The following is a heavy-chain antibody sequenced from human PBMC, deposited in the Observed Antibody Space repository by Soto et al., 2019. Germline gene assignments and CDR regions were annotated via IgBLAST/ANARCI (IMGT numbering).Heavy chain of an antibody. CDR2: ISSNGGST. V-gene: IGHV3-64D*06. CDR3: VKVPGVYSSSSDIFSYYYYYYVMDV. J-gene: IGHJ6*02. CDR1: GFTVSSYA. D-gene: IGHD6-6*01. Sequence: GGSLRLSCSASGFTVSSYAMHWVRQAPGKGLEYVSAISSNGGSTYYADSVKGRCTISRDNSKNTLYLQMSSLRAEETAVEYCVKVPGVYSSSSDIFSYYYYYYVMDVWGQGTTVTVSS.